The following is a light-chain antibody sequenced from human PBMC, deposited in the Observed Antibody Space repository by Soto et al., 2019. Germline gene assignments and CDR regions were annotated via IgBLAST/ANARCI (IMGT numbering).Light chain of an antibody. CDR2: DAS. CDR3: QQYGSTPLT. V-gene: IGKV3-20*01. J-gene: IGKJ4*01. CDR1: QSIRSNY. Sequence: EIVLKQSPDTLSLSPGEIATLSCSASQSIRSNYLAWYQQKPGQAPRFLIYDASSMATGIPDRFSGSGSGTDFTLTISRLEHEDFAVYYCQQYGSTPLTFGGGTKVDIK.